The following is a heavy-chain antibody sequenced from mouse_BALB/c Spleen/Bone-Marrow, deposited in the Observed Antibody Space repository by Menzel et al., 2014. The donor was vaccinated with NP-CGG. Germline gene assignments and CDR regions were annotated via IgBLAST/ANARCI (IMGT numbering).Heavy chain of an antibody. CDR2: INPDSSTI. CDR1: GFDFSRYW. J-gene: IGHJ3*01. Sequence: EVQLVESGGGLVHPGGSLKLSSAASGFDFSRYWMGWVRQAPGKGLEWIGEINPDSSTINYTPSLKDKFIISRDNAKNTLYLQMSKVRSEDTALYYCSRLGYYGGFAYWGQGTLVTVSA. V-gene: IGHV4-1*02. D-gene: IGHD2-3*01. CDR3: SRLGYYGGFAY.